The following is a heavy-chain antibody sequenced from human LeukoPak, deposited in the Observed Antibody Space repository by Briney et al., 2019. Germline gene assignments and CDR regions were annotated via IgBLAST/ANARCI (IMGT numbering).Heavy chain of an antibody. J-gene: IGHJ6*02. CDR2: INWNGGST. CDR3: ARGGDDALYYYGMDV. Sequence: GGSLRLSCAASGFSFEDYGMSWVRHTPGKGLEWVSGINWNGGSTGYADSVKGRFRIPRDNAKNSLYLQMNSLRAEDTALYHCARGGDDALYYYGMDVWGQGTTVTVSS. V-gene: IGHV3-20*01. CDR1: GFSFEDYG. D-gene: IGHD3-16*01.